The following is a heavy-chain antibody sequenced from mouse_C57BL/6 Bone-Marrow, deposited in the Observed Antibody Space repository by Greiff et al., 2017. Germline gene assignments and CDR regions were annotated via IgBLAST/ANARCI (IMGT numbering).Heavy chain of an antibody. CDR3: ARGNYEFAY. D-gene: IGHD2-1*01. V-gene: IGHV1-80*01. J-gene: IGHJ3*01. CDR1: GYAFSSYW. CDR2: IYPGDGDT. Sequence: VKVVESGAELVKPGASVKISCKASGYAFSSYWMNWVKQRPGTGLEWIGQIYPGDGDTNYNGKFKGKATLTADKSSSTAYMQLSSLTSEDSAVYFCARGNYEFAYWGQGTLVTVSA.